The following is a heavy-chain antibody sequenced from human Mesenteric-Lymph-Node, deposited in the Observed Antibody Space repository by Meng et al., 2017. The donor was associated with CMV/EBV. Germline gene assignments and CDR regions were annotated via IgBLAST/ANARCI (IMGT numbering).Heavy chain of an antibody. D-gene: IGHD3-9*01. V-gene: IGHV4-61*01. CDR2: IYYSGST. J-gene: IGHJ4*02. CDR3: ARTLNYDILTGYWY. Sequence: SGGSVSSGSYYWSWIRQPPGKGLEWIGYIYYSGSTNYNPSLKSRVTISVDTSKNQFSLKLSSVTAADTAVYYCARTLNYDILTGYWYWGQGTLVTVS. CDR1: GGSVSSGSYY.